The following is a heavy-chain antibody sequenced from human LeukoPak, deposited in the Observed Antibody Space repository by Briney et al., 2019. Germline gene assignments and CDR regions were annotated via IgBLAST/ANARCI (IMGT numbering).Heavy chain of an antibody. CDR1: GGSISSYY. Sequence: ETLSLTCTVSGGSISSYYWSWVRQAPGKGLEWVSAISAPGGSANYAVSVKGRFTISRDNSNNTLFLQMNSLRAEDTAIYYCAKGRSGWYVFDYWGQGTLVTISS. V-gene: IGHV3-23*01. J-gene: IGHJ4*02. CDR3: AKGRSGWYVFDY. D-gene: IGHD6-19*01. CDR2: ISAPGGSA.